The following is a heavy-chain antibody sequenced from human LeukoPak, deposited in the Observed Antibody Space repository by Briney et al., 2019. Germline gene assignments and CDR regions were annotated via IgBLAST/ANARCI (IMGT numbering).Heavy chain of an antibody. J-gene: IGHJ4*02. CDR1: GGTFSSYA. D-gene: IGHD5-18*01. Sequence: ASVKVSCKASGGTFSSYAISWVRQAPGQGLEWMGWINPNSGGTNYAQKFQGRVTMTRDTSISTAYMELSRLRSDDTAVYYCARGPWIQLYFDYWGQGTLVTVSS. V-gene: IGHV1-2*02. CDR2: INPNSGGT. CDR3: ARGPWIQLYFDY.